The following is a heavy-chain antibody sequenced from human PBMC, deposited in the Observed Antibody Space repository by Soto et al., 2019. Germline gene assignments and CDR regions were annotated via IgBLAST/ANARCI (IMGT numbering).Heavy chain of an antibody. CDR1: GYTFTSYA. J-gene: IGHJ4*02. Sequence: QVQLVQSGAEVKKPGASVKVSCKASGYTFTSYAIHWVRQAPGQGLEWMGWINGGNGDTKYSEEFQGRVTITRDTSASTAYMELSTLRPEDTAVYYCATAYSSGWAFDNWGQGTLVTVSS. CDR2: INGGNGDT. D-gene: IGHD6-25*01. CDR3: ATAYSSGWAFDN. V-gene: IGHV1-3*01.